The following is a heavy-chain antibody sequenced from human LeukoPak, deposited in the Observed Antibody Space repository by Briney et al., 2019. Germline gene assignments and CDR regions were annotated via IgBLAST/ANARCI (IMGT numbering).Heavy chain of an antibody. Sequence: SETLSLTCAVYGGSFSGYYWSWIRQPPGKGLEWIGEINHSGSTNYNPSLKSRVTISVDTSKNQFSLKLSSVTAADTAVYYCASGGGIAARSAFDYWGQGTLVTVSS. V-gene: IGHV4-34*01. CDR2: INHSGST. CDR3: ASGGGIAARSAFDY. D-gene: IGHD6-6*01. J-gene: IGHJ4*02. CDR1: GGSFSGYY.